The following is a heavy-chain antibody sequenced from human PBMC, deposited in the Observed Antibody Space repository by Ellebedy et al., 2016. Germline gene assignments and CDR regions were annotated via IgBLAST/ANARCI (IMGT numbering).Heavy chain of an antibody. CDR3: AALKGQQVLGAYDI. D-gene: IGHD6-13*01. CDR2: IYWNDDK. J-gene: IGHJ3*02. V-gene: IGHV2-5*01. Sequence: TLSLXXTVSAYSISSGNYWAWIRQPPGKALEWLVLIYWNDDKRYSPSLRSRLTITKDTSKNQVVLGMTNMDPVDTATYYCAALKGQQVLGAYDIWGQGTMVTVSS. CDR1: AYSISSGNY.